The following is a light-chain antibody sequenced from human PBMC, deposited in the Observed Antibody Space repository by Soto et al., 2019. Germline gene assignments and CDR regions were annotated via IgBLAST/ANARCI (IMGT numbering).Light chain of an antibody. J-gene: IGLJ3*02. Sequence: QPVLTQSPSASASLGASVKLTCTLSSGHSTYTIAWHQQQPEKGPRYLMKLNSDGSHNKGDGIPDRFSGSSSGAERYLTISSLQSDDEADYYCQTWGTGVVVFGGGTKLTLL. CDR1: SGHSTYT. CDR2: LNSDGSH. V-gene: IGLV4-69*01. CDR3: QTWGTGVVV.